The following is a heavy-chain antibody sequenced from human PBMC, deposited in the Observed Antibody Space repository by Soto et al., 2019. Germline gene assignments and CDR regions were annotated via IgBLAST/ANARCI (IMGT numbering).Heavy chain of an antibody. Sequence: VGSLRLSCAASGFAITNTFLTWVRHAPGKGLEWVSIVYSGGSTYYADSVKGRFTISRDTSKNTVHLQMSSLRAEDTAVYYCARSHKIPSTASYFDYWGQVTPVTVSS. J-gene: IGHJ4*02. D-gene: IGHD3-10*01. CDR2: VYSGGST. CDR1: GFAITNTF. CDR3: ARSHKIPSTASYFDY. V-gene: IGHV3-53*01.